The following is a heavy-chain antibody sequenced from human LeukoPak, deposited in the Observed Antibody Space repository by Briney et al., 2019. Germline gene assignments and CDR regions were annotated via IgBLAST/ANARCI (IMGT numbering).Heavy chain of an antibody. CDR1: GGTFSSYA. V-gene: IGHV1-69*05. Sequence: SVKVSCKASGGTFSSYAISWVRQAPGQGLEWMGGIILIFGTANYAQKFQGRVTITTDESTSTAYMELSSLRSEDTAVYYCATLDGYCSSTSCPYYYYYMDVWGKGTTVTVSS. CDR3: ATLDGYCSSTSCPYYYYYMDV. D-gene: IGHD2-2*03. J-gene: IGHJ6*03. CDR2: IILIFGTA.